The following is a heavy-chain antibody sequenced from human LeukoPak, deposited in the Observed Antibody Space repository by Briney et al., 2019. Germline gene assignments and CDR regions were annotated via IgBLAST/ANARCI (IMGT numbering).Heavy chain of an antibody. J-gene: IGHJ4*02. V-gene: IGHV4-4*07. CDR1: GGSISSYY. D-gene: IGHD3-10*01. CDR2: IYTSGST. CDR3: ARSELLWFGKVNSGFDF. Sequence: SETLSLTCTVSGGSISSYYWSWIRQPAGKGLEWIGRIYTSGSTNYNPSLKSRVTMSVDTSKNQFSLKLNSVTAADTAMYYCARSELLWFGKVNSGFDFWGQGTLVTVSS.